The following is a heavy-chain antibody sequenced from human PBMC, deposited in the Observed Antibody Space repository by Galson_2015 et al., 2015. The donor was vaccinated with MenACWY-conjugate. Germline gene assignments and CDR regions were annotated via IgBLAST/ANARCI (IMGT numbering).Heavy chain of an antibody. CDR2: ISGSGGNT. D-gene: IGHD4-11*01. CDR3: ATTYSTPGYYYYMDV. CDR1: GFTFGSYA. V-gene: IGHV3-23*01. Sequence: SLRLSCAASGFTFGSYAMSRVRQAPGKGLEWVSAISGSGGNTYYADSVKGRFTISRDNSKNTLYLQINSLRAEDTAVYYCATTYSTPGYYYYMDVWGRGTAVTVSS. J-gene: IGHJ6*03.